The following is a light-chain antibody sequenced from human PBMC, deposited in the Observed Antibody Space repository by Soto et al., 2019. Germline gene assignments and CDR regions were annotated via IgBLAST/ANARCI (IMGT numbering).Light chain of an antibody. CDR2: EVS. Sequence: QSVLTHASSVSGSPGQSITISCTATSSDVGGYKFVSWYQHHPGKATKLMISEVSNRPSGVSNRFSGSKSGKKASLTISGLQVEDEADYYCASYSSSTTLYVFGTGTKVTVL. V-gene: IGLV2-14*01. J-gene: IGLJ1*01. CDR1: SSDVGGYKF. CDR3: ASYSSSTTLYV.